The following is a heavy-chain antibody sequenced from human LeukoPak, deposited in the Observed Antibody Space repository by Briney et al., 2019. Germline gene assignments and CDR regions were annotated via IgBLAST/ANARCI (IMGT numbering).Heavy chain of an antibody. Sequence: GGSLRLSCAASGFIFSNYGMCWVRQAPGKGLEWVSLISGDGGNTYYPDSVKGRFTISRDNSKNTVYLQMNSLRAEDTALYYCAPDLRGSASSLDDWGQGTLVTVSS. V-gene: IGHV3-23*01. D-gene: IGHD6-25*01. J-gene: IGHJ4*02. CDR1: GFIFSNYG. CDR3: APDLRGSASSLDD. CDR2: ISGDGGNT.